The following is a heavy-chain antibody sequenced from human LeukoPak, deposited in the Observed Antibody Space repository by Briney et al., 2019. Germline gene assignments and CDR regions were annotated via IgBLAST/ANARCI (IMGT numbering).Heavy chain of an antibody. V-gene: IGHV1-2*02. J-gene: IGHJ4*02. CDR3: ARFSYSNPLDY. D-gene: IGHD4-11*01. CDR1: GYTFTGYY. Sequence: ASVKVSCKASGYTFTGYYMHWVRQAPGQGLEWIGWINPNSGGTNYAQKFQGRVTMTRNTSISTAYMELSSLRSEDTAVYYCARFSYSNPLDYWGQGTLVTVSS. CDR2: INPNSGGT.